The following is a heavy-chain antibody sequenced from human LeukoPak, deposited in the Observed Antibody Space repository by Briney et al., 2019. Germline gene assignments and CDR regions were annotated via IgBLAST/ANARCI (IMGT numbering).Heavy chain of an antibody. V-gene: IGHV4-30-4*08. CDR3: ARVTRWAGFDF. Sequence: SETLSLTCNVSGGSISSGDKYWSWIRQPPGKGLEWIGYIYYSGSTYYNPSLKSRLTISVDTSENQFSLHLTTVTAAATAVYFCARVTRWAGFDFWGQGTLVTVSS. CDR2: IYYSGST. J-gene: IGHJ4*02. CDR1: GGSISSGDKY. D-gene: IGHD4-23*01.